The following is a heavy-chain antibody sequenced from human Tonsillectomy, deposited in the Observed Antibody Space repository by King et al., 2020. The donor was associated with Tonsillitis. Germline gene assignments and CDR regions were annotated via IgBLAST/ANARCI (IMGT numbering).Heavy chain of an antibody. J-gene: IGHJ5*02. V-gene: IGHV4-30-2*01. CDR1: GGSISSGGYS. D-gene: IGHD2-8*01. CDR2: IYHSGST. Sequence: VQLQESGSGLVKPSQTLSLTCAVSGGSISSGGYSWSWIRQPPGKGLEWIGYIYHSGSTYYNPSLKSRVTISVDRSKNQFSLKLSSVTAADTAVYYCARVDCTNGVCYYFDPWGQGTLVTVSS. CDR3: ARVDCTNGVCYYFDP.